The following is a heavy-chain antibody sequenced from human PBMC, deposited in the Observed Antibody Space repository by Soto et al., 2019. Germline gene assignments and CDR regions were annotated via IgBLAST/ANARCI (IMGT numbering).Heavy chain of an antibody. V-gene: IGHV3-23*01. CDR2: ISGSGGST. CDR3: AKEPTADQYYYDSSGYHLRETMYYFDY. Sequence: EVQLLESGGGLVQPGGSLRLSCAASGFTFSSYAMSWVRQAPGKGLEWVSAISGSGGSTYYADSVKGRFTISRDNSKNTLYLQMNSLRAEDTAVYYCAKEPTADQYYYDSSGYHLRETMYYFDYWGQGTLVTVSS. D-gene: IGHD3-22*01. CDR1: GFTFSSYA. J-gene: IGHJ4*02.